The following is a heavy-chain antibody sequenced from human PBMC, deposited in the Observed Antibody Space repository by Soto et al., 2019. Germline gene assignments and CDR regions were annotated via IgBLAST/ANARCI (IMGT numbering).Heavy chain of an antibody. Sequence: SETLSLTCAVYGGSFSGYYWSWIRQPPGKGLEWIGEINHSGSTNYNPSLKSRVTISVDTSKNQFSLKLSSVTAADTAVYYCARALWLRFVPFDYWGQGSLVTGSS. CDR2: INHSGST. CDR1: GGSFSGYY. J-gene: IGHJ4*02. CDR3: ARALWLRFVPFDY. D-gene: IGHD5-12*01. V-gene: IGHV4-34*01.